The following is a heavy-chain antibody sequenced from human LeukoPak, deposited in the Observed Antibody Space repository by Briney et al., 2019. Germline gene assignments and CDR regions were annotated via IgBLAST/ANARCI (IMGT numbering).Heavy chain of an antibody. CDR1: GFTVSSNY. V-gene: IGHV3-53*01. CDR3: ARGSHYYYGLDV. J-gene: IGHJ6*02. CDR2: MFSGGST. Sequence: GSLRLSCAASGFTVSSNYMSWVRQAPGKGLEWISVMFSGGSTYYADSVKGQFTISRDNSKNTLYLQMNSLRAEDTAVYYCARGSHYYYGLDVWGQGTTVTVSS.